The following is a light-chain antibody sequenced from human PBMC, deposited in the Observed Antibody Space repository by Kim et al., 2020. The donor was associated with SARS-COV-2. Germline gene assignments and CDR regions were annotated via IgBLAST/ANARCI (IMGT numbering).Light chain of an antibody. V-gene: IGLV1-40*01. CDR1: SSNIGAGYD. CDR3: QSYDSSLSAYYV. CDR2: GNS. J-gene: IGLJ1*01. Sequence: RVTISCTGSSSNIGAGYDVHWYQQLPGTAPKLLIYGNSNRPSGVPDRFSGSKSGTSASLAITGLQAEDEADYYCQSYDSSLSAYYVFGTGTKVTVL.